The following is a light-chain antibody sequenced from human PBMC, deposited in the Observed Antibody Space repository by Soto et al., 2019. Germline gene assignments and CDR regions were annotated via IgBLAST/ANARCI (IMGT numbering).Light chain of an antibody. V-gene: IGLV1-44*01. CDR2: NDD. J-gene: IGLJ1*01. Sequence: QSALTQSPSASGTPGQRITIYCSGSTSSIGSNAVNWYQQFPGTAPTFLIYNDDQRPSGAPDRFSGSKSGTSASLAISGLHSEDEADYYCATWDDSLNAFVFGTGTKVTVL. CDR3: ATWDDSLNAFV. CDR1: TSSIGSNA.